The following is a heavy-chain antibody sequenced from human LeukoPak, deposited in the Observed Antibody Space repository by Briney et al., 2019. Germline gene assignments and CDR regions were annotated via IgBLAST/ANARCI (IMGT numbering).Heavy chain of an antibody. CDR1: GYTFTGYY. CDR3: ARDYSDAFEGYPPIYYFDY. Sequence: GASVKVSCKASGYTFTGYYMHWVRQAPGQGLEWMGWINPNSGGTNYAQKFQGRVTMTRDTSISTAYMGLSRLRSDDTAVYYCARDYSDAFEGYPPIYYFDYWGQGTLVTVSS. D-gene: IGHD3-16*01. CDR2: INPNSGGT. J-gene: IGHJ4*02. V-gene: IGHV1-2*02.